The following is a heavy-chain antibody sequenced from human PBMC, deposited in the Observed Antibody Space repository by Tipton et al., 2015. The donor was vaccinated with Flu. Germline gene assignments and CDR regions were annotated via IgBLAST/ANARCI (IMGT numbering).Heavy chain of an antibody. Sequence: LRLSCTASGGSVSSGSYYWSWIRQPPGKGLEWIGYIYYSGSTNYNPSLKSRVTISVDTSKNQFSLKPSSVTAADTAVYYCARGDFWSGYYVDYWGQGTLVTVSS. D-gene: IGHD3-3*01. CDR2: IYYSGST. CDR3: ARGDFWSGYYVDY. V-gene: IGHV4-61*01. CDR1: GGSVSSGSYY. J-gene: IGHJ4*02.